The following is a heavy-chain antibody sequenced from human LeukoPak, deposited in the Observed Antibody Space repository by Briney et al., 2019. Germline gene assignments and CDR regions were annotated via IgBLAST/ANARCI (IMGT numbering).Heavy chain of an antibody. D-gene: IGHD6-13*01. J-gene: IGHJ6*03. CDR1: GYTFTGYY. CDR3: ARDPGSAAAGINYYYYYYMDV. CDR2: INPSGGST. V-gene: IGHV1-46*01. Sequence: ASVKVSCKASGYTFTGYYMHWVRQAPGQGLEWMGIINPSGGSTSYAQKFQGRVTMTRDTSTSTVYMELSSLRSEDTAVYYCARDPGSAAAGINYYYYYYMDVWGKGTTVTISS.